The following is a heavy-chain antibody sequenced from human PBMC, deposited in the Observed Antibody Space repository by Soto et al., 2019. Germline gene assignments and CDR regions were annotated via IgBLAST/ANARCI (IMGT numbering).Heavy chain of an antibody. CDR3: ARGRRDTIFGVVIDFDY. D-gene: IGHD3-3*01. J-gene: IGHJ4*02. CDR1: GYTFTSYD. Sequence: ASVKVSCKASGYTFTSYDINWVRQATGQGLEWMGWMNPNSGNTGYAQKFQGRVTMTRNTSISTAYMVLSSLRSEDTAVYYCARGRRDTIFGVVIDFDYWGQGTLVTVSS. V-gene: IGHV1-8*01. CDR2: MNPNSGNT.